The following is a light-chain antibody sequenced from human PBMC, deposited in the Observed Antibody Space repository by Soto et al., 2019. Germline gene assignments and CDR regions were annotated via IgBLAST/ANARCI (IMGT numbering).Light chain of an antibody. J-gene: IGKJ3*01. CDR1: QSVSSN. Sequence: EIVMTQSPATLSVSPGQRATLSCSASQSVSSNLAGYQQKPGQAPRLLIYGASTRATGIPARFSGSGSGTEFTRTISCRQSEDFAGYYCQQYNNWPPFACGPGTKVDIK. CDR3: QQYNNWPPFA. CDR2: GAS. V-gene: IGKV3-15*01.